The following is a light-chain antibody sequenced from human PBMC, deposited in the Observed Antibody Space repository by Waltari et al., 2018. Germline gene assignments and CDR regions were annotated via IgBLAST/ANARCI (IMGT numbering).Light chain of an antibody. Sequence: DIVMTQSPDSLAVSLGERATNNCKSSQSVLWSSNNKNYLAWYQRKPGQPPKVLIYWASTRESGVPDRFSGSGSGTDFTLTISSLQPDDFATYYCHSKTFGQGTKVEIK. CDR3: HSKT. V-gene: IGKV4-1*01. J-gene: IGKJ1*01. CDR1: QSVLWSSNNKNY. CDR2: WAS.